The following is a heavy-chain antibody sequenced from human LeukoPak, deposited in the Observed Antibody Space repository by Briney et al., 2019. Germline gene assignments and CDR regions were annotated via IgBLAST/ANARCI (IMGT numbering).Heavy chain of an antibody. D-gene: IGHD3-10*01. Sequence: ASVNVSCKASGYTFTSYDINWVRQAPGQGLEWMGWMNPKSGNTGYAQKFQGRVTMTRNTSISTAYMELSSLRSEDTAVYYCARGITHKRRGHDYWGQGTLVTVSS. CDR2: MNPKSGNT. V-gene: IGHV1-8*01. J-gene: IGHJ4*02. CDR1: GYTFTSYD. CDR3: ARGITHKRRGHDY.